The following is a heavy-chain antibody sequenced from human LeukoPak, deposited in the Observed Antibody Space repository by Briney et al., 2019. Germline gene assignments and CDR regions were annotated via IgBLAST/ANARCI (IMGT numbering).Heavy chain of an antibody. Sequence: PSETLSLTCAVYGDSFSGYYWSWIRQPPGKGLEWLGEITHTGSTNYNPSLKSRMTISVDTSKNQFSLKLTSVTAADTAVYYCVRGRRGGPPLPYYYYYMDVWGKGTTVTVSS. J-gene: IGHJ6*03. CDR3: VRGRRGGPPLPYYYYYMDV. V-gene: IGHV4-34*01. D-gene: IGHD3-10*01. CDR1: GDSFSGYY. CDR2: ITHTGST.